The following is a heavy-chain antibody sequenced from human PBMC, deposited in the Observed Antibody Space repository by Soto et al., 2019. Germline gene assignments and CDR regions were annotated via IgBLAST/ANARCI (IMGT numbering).Heavy chain of an antibody. D-gene: IGHD5-18*01. J-gene: IGHJ6*02. CDR1: GGSISSYY. CDR3: AREGSYGSRGMDV. Sequence: QVQLQESGPGLVKPSETLSLTCTVSGGSISSYYWSWIRQPPGKGLEWIGYIYYSGSTNYNPSLKSRVTISVDTSKNQFSLKRSSVTAADTAVYYCAREGSYGSRGMDVWGQGTTVTVSS. CDR2: IYYSGST. V-gene: IGHV4-59*01.